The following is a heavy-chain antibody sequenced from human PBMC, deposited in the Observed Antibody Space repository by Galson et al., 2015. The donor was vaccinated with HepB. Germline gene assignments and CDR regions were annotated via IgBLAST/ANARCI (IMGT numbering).Heavy chain of an antibody. CDR1: GFTFSNAW. Sequence: LRLSCAASGFTFSNAWMSWIRQPPGKGLEWIGEINHSGSTNYNPSLKSRVTISVDTSKNQFSLKLSSVTAADTAVYYCARGRYGDYGFDYWGQGTLVTVSS. CDR2: INHSGST. V-gene: IGHV4-34*01. J-gene: IGHJ4*02. D-gene: IGHD4-17*01. CDR3: ARGRYGDYGFDY.